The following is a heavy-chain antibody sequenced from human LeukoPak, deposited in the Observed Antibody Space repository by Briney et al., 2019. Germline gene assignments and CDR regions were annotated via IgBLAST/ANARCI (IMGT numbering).Heavy chain of an antibody. CDR1: GGSISSRSYC. CDR2: IYYSGNT. CDR3: ARSFYFDSSGTYWYFDL. Sequence: SETLSLTCSVSGGSISSRSYCWGWIRQPPGKGLEWMGGIYYSGNTYHNPSLKSRVTISVDTSKNQFSLKLSSVTAADTAMYYCARSFYFDSSGTYWYFDLWGRGILVTVSS. J-gene: IGHJ2*01. D-gene: IGHD3-22*01. V-gene: IGHV4-39*01.